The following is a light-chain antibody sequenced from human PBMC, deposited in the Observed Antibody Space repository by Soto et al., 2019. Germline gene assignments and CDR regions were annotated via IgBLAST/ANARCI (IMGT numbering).Light chain of an antibody. J-gene: IGKJ1*01. Sequence: DIQMTQSPSTLSASVGDRVTITCRASQSISSWLAWYQQKPGKAPKLLIYKASSLENEVPSRFSGSGSGTEFTLTISSLQPDDFATYYCQQYNSYPWTFGQGTMVEIK. CDR1: QSISSW. CDR2: KAS. V-gene: IGKV1-5*03. CDR3: QQYNSYPWT.